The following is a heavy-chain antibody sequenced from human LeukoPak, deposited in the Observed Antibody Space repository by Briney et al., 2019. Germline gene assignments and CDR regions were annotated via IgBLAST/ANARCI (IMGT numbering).Heavy chain of an antibody. J-gene: IGHJ4*02. V-gene: IGHV3-21*01. CDR3: VRDFPGMSSVDY. CDR1: GFTFSTYS. CDR2: ISSSSAYT. Sequence: GGSLRLSCAASGFTFSTYSMNWVRQAPGKGLEWVSSISSSSAYTYYADSAKGRFTISRDNTKNSLYLQMHSLRAEDTAVYYCVRDFPGMSSVDYWGQGTLVTVSS. D-gene: IGHD6-6*01.